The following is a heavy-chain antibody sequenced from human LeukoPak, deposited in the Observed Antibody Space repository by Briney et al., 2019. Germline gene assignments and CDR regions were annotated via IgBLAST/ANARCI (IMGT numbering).Heavy chain of an antibody. CDR3: AREVQYYDISGYQGVDD. D-gene: IGHD3-22*01. CDR1: GFTFSSYG. CDR2: IWYDGSNK. J-gene: IGHJ4*02. V-gene: IGHV3-33*01. Sequence: PGRSLRLSCAASGFTFSSYGMHWVRQAPGKGLEWVAVIWYDGSNKYYADSVKGRFTISRDNSKNTLYLQMNSLRAEDTAVYYCAREVQYYDISGYQGVDDWGQGTLVTVSS.